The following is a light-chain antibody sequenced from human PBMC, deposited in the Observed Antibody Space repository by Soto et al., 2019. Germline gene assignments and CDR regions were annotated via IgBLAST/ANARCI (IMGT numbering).Light chain of an antibody. Sequence: EIVLPQSPVTLSLSPGERATLSCRASQSVSSSYLAWYQQKPGQAPRLLIYGASTRATGIPARFSGSGSETEFTLTISSLQPDDFATYYCQQYETFSGTFGPGTKVDIK. CDR2: GAS. CDR1: QSVSSSY. V-gene: IGKV3-20*01. J-gene: IGKJ1*01. CDR3: QQYETFSGT.